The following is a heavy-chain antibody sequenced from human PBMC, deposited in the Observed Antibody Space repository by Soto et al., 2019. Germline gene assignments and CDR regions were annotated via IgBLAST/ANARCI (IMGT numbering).Heavy chain of an antibody. CDR3: AREDIVVVPAALRAYYYYGMDV. Sequence: VGSLRLSCAASGFTFSSYWMHWVRQAPGKGLVWVSRINSDGSSTSYADSVKGRFTISRDNAKNTLYLQMNSLRAEDTAVYYCAREDIVVVPAALRAYYYYGMDVWGQGTTVNVSS. CDR2: INSDGSST. V-gene: IGHV3-74*01. D-gene: IGHD2-2*01. J-gene: IGHJ6*02. CDR1: GFTFSSYW.